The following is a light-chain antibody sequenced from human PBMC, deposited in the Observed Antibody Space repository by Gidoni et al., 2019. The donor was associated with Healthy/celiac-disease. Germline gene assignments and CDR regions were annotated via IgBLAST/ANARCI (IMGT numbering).Light chain of an antibody. CDR2: DAS. CDR1: KSLSSY. V-gene: IGKV3-11*01. CDR3: QQRSNWPYT. J-gene: IGKJ2*01. Sequence: DIVLTQSPATLSLSPEERATLSCSASKSLSSYLAWYQQKPGQAPRLLIYDASNRATGIPARVSGRGSGTDFSLTISSRGPEDCAGYYCQQRSNWPYTFGQGTKLEIK.